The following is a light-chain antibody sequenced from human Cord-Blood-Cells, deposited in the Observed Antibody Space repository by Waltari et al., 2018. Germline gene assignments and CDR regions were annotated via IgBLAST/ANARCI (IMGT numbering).Light chain of an antibody. J-gene: IGKJ2*01. Sequence: DIVMTQSPDSLAVSLGERATINCKSSQSVLYSSNNKNYLAWYQQKTGQPPKLLIYWASTRESGVPDRFSGSGSGTDFTLTISSLQAEDGAVYYCQQYYSTPPYTFGQGTKLEIK. V-gene: IGKV4-1*01. CDR1: QSVLYSSNNKNY. CDR2: WAS. CDR3: QQYYSTPPYT.